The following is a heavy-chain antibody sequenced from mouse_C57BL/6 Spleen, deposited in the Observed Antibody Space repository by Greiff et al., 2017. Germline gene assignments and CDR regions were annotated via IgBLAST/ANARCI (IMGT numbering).Heavy chain of an antibody. D-gene: IGHD4-1*01. J-gene: IGHJ2*01. CDR1: GFTFSSYG. CDR3: ARQEKPGTGFDY. CDR2: ISSGGSYT. Sequence: DVMLVESGGDLVKPGGSLKLSCAASGFTFSSYGMSWVRQTPDKRLEWVATISSGGSYTYYPDSVKGRFTISRDNAKNTLYLQMSRLKSEDTAIYYCARQEKPGTGFDYWGQGTTLTVSS. V-gene: IGHV5-6*02.